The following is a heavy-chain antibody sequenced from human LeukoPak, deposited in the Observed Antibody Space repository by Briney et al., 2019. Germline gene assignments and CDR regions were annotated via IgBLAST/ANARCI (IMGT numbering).Heavy chain of an antibody. V-gene: IGHV1-18*01. CDR3: ALGGSYRHFDN. CDR2: ISAYNGNT. D-gene: IGHD3-16*02. Sequence: GASVKVSCKASGYTFTSYGISWVRQAPGQGLEGLGWISAYNGNTNYAQKLQGRVTMTSDTSIITAYMGLRSRRSDDAAVYYCALGGSYRHFDNWGQGTLVTVSS. J-gene: IGHJ4*02. CDR1: GYTFTSYG.